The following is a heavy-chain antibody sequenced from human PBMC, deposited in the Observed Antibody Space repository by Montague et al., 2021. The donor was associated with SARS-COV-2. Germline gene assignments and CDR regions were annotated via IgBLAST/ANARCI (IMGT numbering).Heavy chain of an antibody. J-gene: IGHJ3*01. CDR2: INHTGSA. V-gene: IGHV4-34*01. D-gene: IGHD3-3*01. CDR1: SGSFSDYY. Sequence: SKTLSLTCAVYSGSFSDYYWTWIRQSPGKGLEWIGEINHTGSATYNPSLKGRATLSRDTSKNQFSLKLQSVTPADTAVYYCARGQVTISGVLIFIPAAGHLDVWGQGTSVTVSS. CDR3: ARGQVTISGVLIFIPAAGHLDV.